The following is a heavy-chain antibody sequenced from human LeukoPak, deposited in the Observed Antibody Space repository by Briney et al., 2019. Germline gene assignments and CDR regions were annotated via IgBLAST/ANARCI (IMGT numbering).Heavy chain of an antibody. J-gene: IGHJ4*02. CDR3: ARVDVVPAATIDY. Sequence: SETLSLTCAVYGGSFSGYYWSWIRQPPGKRLEWIGEINHSGSTNYNPSLKSRVTISVDTSKNQFSLKLSSVTAADTAVYYCARVDVVPAATIDYWGQGTLVTVSS. D-gene: IGHD2-2*01. CDR2: INHSGST. V-gene: IGHV4-34*01. CDR1: GGSFSGYY.